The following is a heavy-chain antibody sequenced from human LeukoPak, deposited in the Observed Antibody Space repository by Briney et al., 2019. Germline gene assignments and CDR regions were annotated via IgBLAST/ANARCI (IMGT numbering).Heavy chain of an antibody. J-gene: IGHJ4*02. CDR3: ARDGRLDY. Sequence: GGSQRLSCAASGFTFDDYAMHWVRQAPGKGLEWVSGITWNSGSIGYADSVKGRFTISRDNAKNSLFLQMDSLTADDTAMYYCARDGRLDYWGQGTLVTVSS. CDR1: GFTFDDYA. CDR2: ITWNSGSI. V-gene: IGHV3-9*01.